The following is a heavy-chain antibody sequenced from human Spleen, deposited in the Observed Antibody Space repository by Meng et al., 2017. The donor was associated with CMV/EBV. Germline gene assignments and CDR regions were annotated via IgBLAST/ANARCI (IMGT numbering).Heavy chain of an antibody. Sequence: ESLKISCTVSGGSISSSSYYWGWIRQPPGKGLEWIGSIYYSGSTYYNPSLKSRVTISVDTSKNQFSLKLSSVTAADTAVYYCARHLYGMDVWGQGTTVTVSS. CDR3: ARHLYGMDV. V-gene: IGHV4-39*01. CDR2: IYYSGST. J-gene: IGHJ6*02. CDR1: GGSISSSSYY.